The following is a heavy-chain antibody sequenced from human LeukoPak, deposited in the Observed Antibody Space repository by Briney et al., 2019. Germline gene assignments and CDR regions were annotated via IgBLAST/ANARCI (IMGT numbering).Heavy chain of an antibody. CDR3: ARHGSYYDILTGTDRYYMDV. V-gene: IGHV5-51*01. J-gene: IGHJ6*03. CDR1: GYSFTSYW. Sequence: GESLKISCKGSGYSFTSYWIGWVRQMPGKGLEWMGIIYPGDSDTRYSPSLQGQVTISADKSISTAYLQWSSLKASDTAMYYCARHGSYYDILTGTDRYYMDVWGKGTTVTISS. CDR2: IYPGDSDT. D-gene: IGHD3-9*01.